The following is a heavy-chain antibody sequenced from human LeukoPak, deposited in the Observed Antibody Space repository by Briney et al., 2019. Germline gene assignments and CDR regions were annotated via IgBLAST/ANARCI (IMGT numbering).Heavy chain of an antibody. CDR1: GGSISSYY. D-gene: IGHD1-26*01. Sequence: SETLSLTCTVSGGSISSYYWSRIRQPAGRGPEWIGRIYTSGSTNFTPSLQSRVTMSVDTSKNKFCLELRSVTAADTAVYYCARGGSGSYRVDYWGQGTLVTVSS. J-gene: IGHJ4*02. V-gene: IGHV4-4*07. CDR2: IYTSGST. CDR3: ARGGSGSYRVDY.